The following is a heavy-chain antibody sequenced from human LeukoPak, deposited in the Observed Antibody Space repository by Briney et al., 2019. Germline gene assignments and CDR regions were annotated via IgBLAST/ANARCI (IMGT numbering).Heavy chain of an antibody. CDR2: IRSKANSYAT. J-gene: IGHJ5*02. CDR1: GFTFSGSA. CDR3: AREYDQQLES. D-gene: IGHD6-13*01. Sequence: GGSLRLSCAASGFTFSGSAMHWVRQASGKGLEWVGRIRSKANSYATAYAASVKGRFTISRDDSKNTAYLQMNSLRAEDTAVYYCAREYDQQLESWGQGTLVTVSS. V-gene: IGHV3-73*01.